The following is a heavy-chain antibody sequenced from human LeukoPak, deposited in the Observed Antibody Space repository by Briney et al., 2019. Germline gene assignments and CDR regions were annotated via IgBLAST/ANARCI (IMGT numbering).Heavy chain of an antibody. V-gene: IGHV4-39*01. D-gene: IGHD3-9*01. CDR2: IYSGST. J-gene: IGHJ4*02. Sequence: SETLSLTCTVSGGSISSSGYYWGWIRQPPGKGLEWIGSIYSGSTYYNPSLKSRVTIPVDTSRNQFSLRLSSVTAADTAVYYCARHQLIDWSPAVDYWGQGTLVTVSS. CDR3: ARHQLIDWSPAVDY. CDR1: GGSISSSGYY.